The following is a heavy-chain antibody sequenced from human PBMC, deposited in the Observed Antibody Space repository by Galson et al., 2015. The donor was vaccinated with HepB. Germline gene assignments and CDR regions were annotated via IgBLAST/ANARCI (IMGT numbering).Heavy chain of an antibody. CDR2: IYPGDSDT. J-gene: IGHJ3*02. V-gene: IGHV5-51*01. Sequence: QSGAEVKKPGESLKISCKGFGFTSYWIGWVRQMPGKGLELMGIIYPGDSDTRYSPSFQGQVTISADKSIATAYLQWSSLRASDTAIYYCARRGVIAAAVNDAFDIWGQGTMVTVSS. CDR1: GFTSYW. D-gene: IGHD6-13*01. CDR3: ARRGVIAAAVNDAFDI.